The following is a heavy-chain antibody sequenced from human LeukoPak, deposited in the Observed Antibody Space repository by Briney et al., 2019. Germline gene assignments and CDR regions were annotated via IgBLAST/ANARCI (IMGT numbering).Heavy chain of an antibody. CDR2: ISAYSGSA. J-gene: IGHJ4*02. D-gene: IGHD5-12*01. CDR1: GYTFTSFY. CDR3: TRGYGGWPTYIDY. Sequence: ASVKVSCKASGYTFTSFYITWVRQAPGQGLEWLGWISAYSGSANYAQRFQGRVTMTIDRSTNTAYMDLRSLTDDDTAVYWCTRGYGGWPTYIDYWGQGSLVIVSS. V-gene: IGHV1-18*01.